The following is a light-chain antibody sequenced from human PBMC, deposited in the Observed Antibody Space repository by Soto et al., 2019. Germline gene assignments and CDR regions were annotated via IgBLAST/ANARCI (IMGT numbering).Light chain of an antibody. Sequence: EIVLTQSPGTLSLSPGERATLSCRASQSVSRSYLAWYQQKPGQAPRLRIYGASSRPTGIPDRFSGSGSGTDFTLTISRLEPEDFAEYHCQQYGTSSITFGQGTRLEIK. CDR2: GAS. CDR1: QSVSRSY. CDR3: QQYGTSSIT. V-gene: IGKV3-20*01. J-gene: IGKJ5*01.